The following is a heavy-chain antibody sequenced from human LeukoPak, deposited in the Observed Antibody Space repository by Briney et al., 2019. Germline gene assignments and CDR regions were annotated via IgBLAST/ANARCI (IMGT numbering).Heavy chain of an antibody. CDR2: IIPIFGTA. D-gene: IGHD2-21*02. V-gene: IGHV1-69*06. CDR3: ATGEGAYCGGDCYSDAFDI. Sequence: GASVKVSCKASGGTFSSYAISWVRQAPGQGLEWMGGIIPIFGTANYAQKFQGRVTMTEDTSTDTAYMELSSLRSEDTAVYYCATGEGAYCGGDCYSDAFDIWGQGTMVTVSS. J-gene: IGHJ3*02. CDR1: GGTFSSYA.